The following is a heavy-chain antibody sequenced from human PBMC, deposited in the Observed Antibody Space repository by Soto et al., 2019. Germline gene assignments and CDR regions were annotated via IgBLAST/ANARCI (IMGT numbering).Heavy chain of an antibody. CDR1: GYTFTSYA. D-gene: IGHD3-10*01. CDR2: INAGNGNT. J-gene: IGHJ5*02. Sequence: QVQLVQSGAEVKKPGASVKVSCKASGYTFTSYAMHWVRQAPGQRLEWMGWINAGNGNTKYSQKFQGRVTITRDTSASTAYMELSSLRSEDTAVYYCAREGVRGVPFDPWGKGTLVTVSS. CDR3: AREGVRGVPFDP. V-gene: IGHV1-3*01.